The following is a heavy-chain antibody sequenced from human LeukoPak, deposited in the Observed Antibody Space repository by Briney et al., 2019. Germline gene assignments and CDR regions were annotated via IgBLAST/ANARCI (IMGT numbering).Heavy chain of an antibody. CDR2: IYSGGST. Sequence: GGSLRLSCAASGFTVSSNYMSWVRQAPGKGLEWVSVIYSGGSTYYADSVKGRFTISRDNSKNTLYLQMNSLRAEDTAVYYCARTSLYYYDSSGYPCYFDYWGQGTLVTVSS. CDR3: ARTSLYYYDSSGYPCYFDY. CDR1: GFTVSSNY. D-gene: IGHD3-22*01. J-gene: IGHJ4*02. V-gene: IGHV3-66*02.